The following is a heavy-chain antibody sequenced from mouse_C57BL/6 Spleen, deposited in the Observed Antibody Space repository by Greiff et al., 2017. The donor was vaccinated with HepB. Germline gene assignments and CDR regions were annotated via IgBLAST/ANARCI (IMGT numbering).Heavy chain of an antibody. J-gene: IGHJ4*01. CDR1: GYAFSSYW. D-gene: IGHD4-1*02. Sequence: VQGVESGAELVKPGASVKISCKASGYAFSSYWMNWVKQRPGKGLEWIGQIYPGDGDTNYNGKFKGKATLTADKSSSTAYMQLSSLTSEDSAVYFCARSTGPYAMDYWGQGTSVTVSS. CDR3: ARSTGPYAMDY. CDR2: IYPGDGDT. V-gene: IGHV1-80*01.